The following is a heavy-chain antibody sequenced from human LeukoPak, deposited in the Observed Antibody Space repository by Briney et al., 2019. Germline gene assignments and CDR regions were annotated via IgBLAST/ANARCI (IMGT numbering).Heavy chain of an antibody. CDR3: AKLSGATTS. V-gene: IGHV3-23*01. CDR1: GFTFSSYA. J-gene: IGHJ5*02. Sequence: GGSLRLSCVASGFTFSSYAMSWVRQAPGKGLEWVSGISGSGGSTYYADSVKGRFTISRDNSKNTLYLQMNSLRAEDTAAFYCAKLSGATTSWGQGTLVTVSS. D-gene: IGHD1-26*01. CDR2: ISGSGGST.